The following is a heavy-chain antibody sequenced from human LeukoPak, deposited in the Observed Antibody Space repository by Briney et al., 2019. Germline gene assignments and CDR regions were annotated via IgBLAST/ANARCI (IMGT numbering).Heavy chain of an antibody. CDR2: ISYDGSNK. CDR1: GFTFSSYG. CDR3: AKAHSGSFDY. Sequence: GGSLRLSCAASGFTFSSYGMHWVRQAPGKGLEWVAVISYDGSNKYYADSVKGRFTISGDNSKNTLYLQMNSLRAEDTAVYYCAKAHSGSFDYWGQGTLVTVSS. D-gene: IGHD5-12*01. V-gene: IGHV3-30*18. J-gene: IGHJ4*02.